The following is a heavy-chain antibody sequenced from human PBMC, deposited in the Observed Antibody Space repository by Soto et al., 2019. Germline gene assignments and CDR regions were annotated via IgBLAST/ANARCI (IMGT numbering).Heavy chain of an antibody. Sequence: SVKVSCKASGGTFSSYAISWVRQAPGQGLEWMGGIIPIFGTANYAQKFQGRVTITADESTSTAYMELSSLRSEDTAVYYCARVRSLRGYSYGYLPGYFDYWGQGTLVTV. D-gene: IGHD5-18*01. V-gene: IGHV1-69*13. J-gene: IGHJ4*02. CDR2: IIPIFGTA. CDR3: ARVRSLRGYSYGYLPGYFDY. CDR1: GGTFSSYA.